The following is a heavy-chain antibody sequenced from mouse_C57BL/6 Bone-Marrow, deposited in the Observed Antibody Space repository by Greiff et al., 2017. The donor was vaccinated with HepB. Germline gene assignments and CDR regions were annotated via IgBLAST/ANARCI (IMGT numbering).Heavy chain of an antibody. Sequence: EVKLMESGGGLVKPGGSLKLSCAASGFTFSDYGMHWVRQAPEKGLEWVAYISSGSSTIYYAETVKGRFTIARDNAKNTLFLQMTSLRSEDTAMYYCARQCLRLHFDYWGQGTTLTVSS. CDR2: ISSGSSTI. V-gene: IGHV5-17*01. D-gene: IGHD6-1*01. CDR3: ARQCLRLHFDY. J-gene: IGHJ2*01. CDR1: GFTFSDYG.